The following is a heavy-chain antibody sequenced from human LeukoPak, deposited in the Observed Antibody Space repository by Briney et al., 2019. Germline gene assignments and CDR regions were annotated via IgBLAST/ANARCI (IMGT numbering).Heavy chain of an antibody. D-gene: IGHD5-12*01. CDR3: GSLYSGYDFENLEY. J-gene: IGHJ4*02. Sequence: GGSLRLSCAASGFTFSSYAMSWVRQAPGKGLEWVSAISGSGGSTYYADSVKGRFTISRDNSKNTLYLQINSLRAEDTAVYYCGSLYSGYDFENLEYWGQGTLVTVSS. V-gene: IGHV3-23*01. CDR2: ISGSGGST. CDR1: GFTFSSYA.